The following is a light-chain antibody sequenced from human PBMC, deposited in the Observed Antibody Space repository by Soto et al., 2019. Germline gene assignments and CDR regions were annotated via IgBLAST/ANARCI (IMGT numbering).Light chain of an antibody. CDR1: QGISSY. CDR2: AAS. Sequence: AIRMTQSPSSLSASAVYRGTITCLASQGISSYLAWYQQKPGKAPKLLIYAASTLQSGVPSRFSGSGSGTDFTLTISCLQSEDFATYYCQQYYSYPRTFGQGTKVDIK. V-gene: IGKV1-8*01. CDR3: QQYYSYPRT. J-gene: IGKJ1*01.